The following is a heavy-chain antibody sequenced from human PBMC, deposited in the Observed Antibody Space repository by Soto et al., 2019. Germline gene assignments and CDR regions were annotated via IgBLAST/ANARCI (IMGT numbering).Heavy chain of an antibody. J-gene: IGHJ4*02. CDR3: AKFPRLGEPDLLIDYFYY. V-gene: IGHV3-23*01. CDR2: ISGSGGST. Sequence: RHPPEKGQEWVSAISGSGGSTYYADSVKGRFTISRDNSKNTLYLQMNSLRAEDTAAYYCAKFPRLGEPDLLIDYFYYWAQGTLVTVSS. D-gene: IGHD2-21*01.